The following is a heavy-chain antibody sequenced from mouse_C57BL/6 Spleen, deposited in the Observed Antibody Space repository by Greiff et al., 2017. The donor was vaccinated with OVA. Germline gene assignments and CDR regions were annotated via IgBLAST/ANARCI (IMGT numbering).Heavy chain of an antibody. Sequence: EVQLQQSGPELVKPGASVKIPCKASGYTFTDYNMDWVKQSHGKSLEWIGDINPNNGGTIYNQKFKGKATLTVDKSSSTAYMELRSLTSEDTAVYYCASRRSRDGRYFDVWGTGTTVTVSS. J-gene: IGHJ1*03. D-gene: IGHD1-1*01. CDR3: ASRRSRDGRYFDV. V-gene: IGHV1-18*01. CDR1: GYTFTDYN. CDR2: INPNNGGT.